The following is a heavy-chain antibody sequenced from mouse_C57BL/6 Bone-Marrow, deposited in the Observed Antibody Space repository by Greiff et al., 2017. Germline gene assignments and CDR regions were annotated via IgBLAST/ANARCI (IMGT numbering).Heavy chain of an antibody. CDR2: ISSGSSTI. D-gene: IGHD4-1*01. V-gene: IGHV5-17*01. CDR3: ARAWDVDY. J-gene: IGHJ2*01. CDR1: GFTFSDYG. Sequence: EVKLVESGGGLVKPGGSLTLSCAASGFTFSDYGMHWVRQAPEKGLEWVAYISSGSSTIYYADTVKGRFTISRDNAKNTLFLHMTSLRSEDTAMYYCARAWDVDYWGQGTTLTVSS.